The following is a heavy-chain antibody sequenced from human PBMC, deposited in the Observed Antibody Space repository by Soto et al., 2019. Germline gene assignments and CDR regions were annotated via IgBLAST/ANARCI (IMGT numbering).Heavy chain of an antibody. CDR2: IIPIFGTA. J-gene: IGHJ2*01. CDR1: GYTFTSYG. D-gene: IGHD5-12*01. Sequence: QVQLVQSGAEVKKPGASVKVSCKASGYTFTSYGISWVRQAPGQGLEWMGGIIPIFGTANYAQKFQGRVTITADESTSTAYMELSSLRSEDTAVYYCARDVRDGYNYETAADWYFDLWGRGTLVTVSS. CDR3: ARDVRDGYNYETAADWYFDL. V-gene: IGHV1-69*13.